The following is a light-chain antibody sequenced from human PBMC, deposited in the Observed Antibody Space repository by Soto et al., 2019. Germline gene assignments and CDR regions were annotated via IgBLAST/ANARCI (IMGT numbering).Light chain of an antibody. J-gene: IGLJ1*01. CDR1: NIGSQS. V-gene: IGLV3-21*02. CDR3: QVCESNSVFV. Sequence: SYELAHPPSVSVAPGHTARITCGGNNIGSQSVHWYQQKPGQAPVLVVYDDADRPSGVPERFSGSKSGNMATLTISRVEAGDEADYYCQVCESNSVFVFGIGTKVTVL. CDR2: DDA.